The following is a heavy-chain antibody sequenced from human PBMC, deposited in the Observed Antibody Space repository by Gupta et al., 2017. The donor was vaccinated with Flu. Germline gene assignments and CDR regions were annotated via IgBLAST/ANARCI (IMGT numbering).Heavy chain of an antibody. D-gene: IGHD5-18*01. J-gene: IGHJ6*02. CDR1: GYSISSGYY. V-gene: IGHV4-38-2*02. CDR3: ARENPEERIQLWSQFQYYYGMDV. Sequence: QVQLQESGPGLVKPSETLSLTCAVSGYSISSGYYWGWIRQPPGKGLEWIGSIYHSGSTYYNPSLKSRVTISVDTSKNQFSLKLSSGTAADTAVYYCARENPEERIQLWSQFQYYYGMDVWGQGTTVTVSS. CDR2: IYHSGST.